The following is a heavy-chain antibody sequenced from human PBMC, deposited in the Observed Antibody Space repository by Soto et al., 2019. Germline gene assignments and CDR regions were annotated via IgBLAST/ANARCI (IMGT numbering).Heavy chain of an antibody. D-gene: IGHD3-9*01. J-gene: IGHJ3*02. CDR1: WFSISTCGGG. Sequence: PTLVDPTQTLTLTCTFSWFSISTCGGGVAWIRPPPGKALEWLALIYWDDDKRYSPSLKSRLTITKDTSKNQVVLTMTNMDPVDTATYYCAHRPSSTYYDILTGHYLDAFDIWGQGTMVTVSS. CDR3: AHRPSSTYYDILTGHYLDAFDI. CDR2: IYWDDDK. V-gene: IGHV2-5*02.